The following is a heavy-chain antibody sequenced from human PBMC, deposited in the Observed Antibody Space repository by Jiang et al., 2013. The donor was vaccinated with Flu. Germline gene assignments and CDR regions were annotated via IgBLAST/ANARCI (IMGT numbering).Heavy chain of an antibody. CDR1: GYSFSSYW. CDR3: ARHENNYNIFTGYKGNAFDV. Sequence: AEVKXPGESLKISCQGFGYSFSSYWIVWVRQMPGKGLEWMGVIYPGDSDTIYSPSFEGQVTISADESISTAYLQWSSLKASDTAMYYCARHENNYNIFTGYKGNAFDVWGQGTMVTVSS. D-gene: IGHD3-9*01. V-gene: IGHV5-51*01. J-gene: IGHJ3*01. CDR2: IYPGDSDT.